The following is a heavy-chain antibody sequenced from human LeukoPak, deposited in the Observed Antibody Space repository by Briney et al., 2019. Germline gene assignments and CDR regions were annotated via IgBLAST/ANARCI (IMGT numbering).Heavy chain of an antibody. D-gene: IGHD3-10*01. J-gene: IGHJ6*02. V-gene: IGHV4-30-4*01. CDR3: ARDRVVLLWFGELLDYYYYGMDV. Sequence: SQTLSLTCTVSGGSISSGDYSWSWIRQPPGQGLEWIGYIYYSGSTYYNPSLKSRVTISVDTSKNQFSLKLSSVTAADTAVYYCARDRVVLLWFGELLDYYYYGMDVWGQGTTVTVSS. CDR2: IYYSGST. CDR1: GGSISSGDYS.